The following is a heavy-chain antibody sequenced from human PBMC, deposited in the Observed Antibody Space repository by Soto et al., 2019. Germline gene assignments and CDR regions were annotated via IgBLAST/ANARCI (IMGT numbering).Heavy chain of an antibody. D-gene: IGHD3-10*01. J-gene: IGHJ5*02. CDR3: ASTPFMVPGNWFDP. Sequence: AGGSLRLSCAASGFTFSSYSMNWVRQAPGKGLEWVSYISSSSSTIYYADSVKGRFTISRDNAKNSLYLQMNSLRAEDTAVYYCASTPFMVPGNWFDPWGQGTLVTVSS. CDR2: ISSSSSTI. CDR1: GFTFSSYS. V-gene: IGHV3-48*01.